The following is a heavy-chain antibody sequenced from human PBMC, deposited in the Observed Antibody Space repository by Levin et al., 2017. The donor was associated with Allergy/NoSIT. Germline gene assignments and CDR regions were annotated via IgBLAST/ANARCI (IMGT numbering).Heavy chain of an antibody. D-gene: IGHD6-6*01. V-gene: IGHV4-39*01. CDR2: ISDSGST. Sequence: RSQTLSLTCTVSGASIKNPGHYWAWIRQTPVMGLEWIGSISDSGSTEYNPSLKSRVTMDIDTSKNQFSLNLTSVTAADTAVYYCARRLVTVAASVKEYYFGYWGQGALVTVSS. J-gene: IGHJ4*02. CDR3: ARRLVTVAASVKEYYFGY. CDR1: GASIKNPGHY.